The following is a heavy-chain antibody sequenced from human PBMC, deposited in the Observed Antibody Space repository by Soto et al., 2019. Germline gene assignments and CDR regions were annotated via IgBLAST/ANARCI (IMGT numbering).Heavy chain of an antibody. D-gene: IGHD2-8*01. V-gene: IGHV1-69*13. CDR2: IIPIYGTA. CDR1: GGTFSSYA. J-gene: IGHJ6*04. CDR3: ARDPGLALDAKGAGPYYYGMDV. Sequence: SVKVSCKASGGTFSSYAISWVRQAPGQGLEWMGGIIPIYGTANYAQKFQGRVTITADESTSTAYMELSSLRSEDTAVYYCARDPGLALDAKGAGPYYYGMDVWGKGTTVTVSS.